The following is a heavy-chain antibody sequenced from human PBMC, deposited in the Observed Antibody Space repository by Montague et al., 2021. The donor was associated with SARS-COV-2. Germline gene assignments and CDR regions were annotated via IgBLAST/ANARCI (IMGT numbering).Heavy chain of an antibody. CDR3: ARDLLPPRTAIKTNFFGLDV. CDR2: IYHSGNT. CDR1: GGFISSSY. Sequence: SETLSLTCTVPGGFISSSYWSWIRQPPGKGLEWIGYIYHSGNTYYNPSLKSRVTISIDTSMNQFSLSLSSMTAADTAVYFCARDLLPPRTAIKTNFFGLDVWGQGTTVTVSS. V-gene: IGHV4-59*01. D-gene: IGHD2-21*02. J-gene: IGHJ6*02.